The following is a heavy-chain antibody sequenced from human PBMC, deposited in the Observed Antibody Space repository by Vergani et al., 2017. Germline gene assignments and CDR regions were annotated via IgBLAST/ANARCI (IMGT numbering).Heavy chain of an antibody. V-gene: IGHV3-33*01. D-gene: IGHD5-18*01. Sequence: QVQLVESGGGVVQPGRSLRLSCAASGFTFSSYGMHWVRQAPGNGLEWVAVIWYDGSNKYYADSVKGRFTISRDNSKNTLYLQMNSLRAEDTAVYYCARYSEGYSYGLNYYFDYWGQGTLVTVSS. CDR3: ARYSEGYSYGLNYYFDY. CDR1: GFTFSSYG. CDR2: IWYDGSNK. J-gene: IGHJ4*02.